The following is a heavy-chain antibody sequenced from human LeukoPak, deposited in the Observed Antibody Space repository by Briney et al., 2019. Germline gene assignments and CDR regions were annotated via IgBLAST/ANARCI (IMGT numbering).Heavy chain of an antibody. V-gene: IGHV4-34*01. D-gene: IGHD6-25*01. J-gene: IGHJ6*04. Sequence: SETLPLTCAVYGGSFSGYYWSWIRQPPGKGLEWIGEINHSGSTNYNPSLKSRVTISVDTSKNQFSLKLSSVTAADTAVYYCARQRALGDYYYYYGMDVWGKGTTVTVSS. CDR3: ARQRALGDYYYYYGMDV. CDR1: GGSFSGYY. CDR2: INHSGST.